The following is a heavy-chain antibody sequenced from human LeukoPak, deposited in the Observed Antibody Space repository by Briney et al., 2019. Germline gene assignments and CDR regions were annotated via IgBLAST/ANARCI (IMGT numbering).Heavy chain of an antibody. CDR1: GYTFTTYA. CDR3: ARGSIVVAGAYYYMDV. V-gene: IGHV7-4-1*02. CDR2: INTNTGNP. J-gene: IGHJ6*03. Sequence: ASVKVSCKASGYTFTTYAMHWVRQAPGQGFEWMAWINTNTGNPTYARGFTGRFVFSLDTSVSTAYLQISRLKAEDTAVYYCARGSIVVAGAYYYMDVWGKGTTVTVSS. D-gene: IGHD3-22*01.